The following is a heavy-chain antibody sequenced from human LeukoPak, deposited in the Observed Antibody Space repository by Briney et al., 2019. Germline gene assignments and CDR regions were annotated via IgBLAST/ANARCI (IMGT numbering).Heavy chain of an antibody. Sequence: PSETLSLTCTVSGGSISSYYWSWIRQPPGKGLEWIGYIYYSGSTNYNPSLKSRVTISVDTSKNQFSLKLSSVTAADTAVYYCARHVRGVITDAFDIWGQGTMVTVSS. J-gene: IGHJ3*02. V-gene: IGHV4-59*01. CDR3: ARHVRGVITDAFDI. CDR2: IYYSGST. D-gene: IGHD3-10*02. CDR1: GGSISSYY.